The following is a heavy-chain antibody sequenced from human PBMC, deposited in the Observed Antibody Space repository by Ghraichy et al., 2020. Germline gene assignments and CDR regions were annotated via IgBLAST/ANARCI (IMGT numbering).Heavy chain of an antibody. CDR2: INSDGSST. CDR1: GFTFSTYW. J-gene: IGHJ4*02. D-gene: IGHD4-23*01. V-gene: IGHV3-74*01. Sequence: GGSLRLSCAASGFTFSTYWMHWVHQAPGKGLVWVSRINSDGSSTSYADSVKGRFTISRDNAKNTLYLQMNSLRAEDTAVYYCARAAYYGGNSGFDYWGQGTLVTVSS. CDR3: ARAAYYGGNSGFDY.